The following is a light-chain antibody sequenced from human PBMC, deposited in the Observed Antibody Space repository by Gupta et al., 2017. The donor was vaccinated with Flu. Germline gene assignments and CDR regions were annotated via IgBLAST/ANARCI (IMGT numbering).Light chain of an antibody. J-gene: IGKJ5*01. CDR3: QQYKDWPIT. V-gene: IGKV3-15*01. Sequence: EIVMTQSPATLSVSPGERATLSCRASQTVSSSLAWYQQKPGQAPRLLIYGASTRATGIPARFSGSGSGTEFTLTISSLQSGDFAVYYCQQYKDWPITFGQGTRLEIK. CDR1: QTVSSS. CDR2: GAS.